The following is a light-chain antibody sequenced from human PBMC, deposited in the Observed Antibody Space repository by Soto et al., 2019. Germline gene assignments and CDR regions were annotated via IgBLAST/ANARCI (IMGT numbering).Light chain of an antibody. Sequence: DIQMAQSPSSVSASVGDRVTITCRASQGISSWLSWYQQKPGKAPKLLIYAASTLQSGVPSRFSGSGHGTDFTLTSSSLQPEAGATSYCLQANSFPFSFGPGTKVDIK. V-gene: IGKV1-12*02. CDR2: AAS. J-gene: IGKJ3*01. CDR1: QGISSW. CDR3: LQANSFPFS.